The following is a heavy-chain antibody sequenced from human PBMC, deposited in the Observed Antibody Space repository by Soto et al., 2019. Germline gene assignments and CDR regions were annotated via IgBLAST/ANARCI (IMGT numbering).Heavy chain of an antibody. Sequence: SETLSLTCTVSGCSINSTGYYWGWIRQPPGKGLEWIGSIYFSGSTSYNPSLKSRVTMSVDTSKNQSSLKVGSVTASDTAVYYCARTYDGSGPNSGGYAFDIWGQGTMVT. CDR1: GCSINSTGYY. J-gene: IGHJ3*02. CDR2: IYFSGST. CDR3: ARTYDGSGPNSGGYAFDI. D-gene: IGHD3-22*01. V-gene: IGHV4-39*01.